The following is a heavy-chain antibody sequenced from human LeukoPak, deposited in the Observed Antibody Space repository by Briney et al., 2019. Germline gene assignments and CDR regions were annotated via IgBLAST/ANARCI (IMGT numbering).Heavy chain of an antibody. Sequence: GGSLRLSCAASGFTFSSYWMSWVRQAPGKGLEWVSYISNSGSPKYYADSVKGRFAISRDNAKNSLFLQMNSLRAEDTAVYYCAKYSSGWDFDYWGQGTLVTVSS. D-gene: IGHD6-19*01. CDR1: GFTFSSYW. CDR3: AKYSSGWDFDY. CDR2: ISNSGSPK. J-gene: IGHJ4*02. V-gene: IGHV3-48*04.